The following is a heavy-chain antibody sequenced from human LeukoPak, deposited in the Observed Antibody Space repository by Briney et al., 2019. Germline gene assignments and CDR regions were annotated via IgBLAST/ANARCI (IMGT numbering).Heavy chain of an antibody. CDR1: GGAVRGNN. J-gene: IGHJ4*02. CDR2: INHSGST. D-gene: IGHD3-3*01. V-gene: IGHV4-34*01. Sequence: PAETPYETPANRGGAVRGNNWSWIRQRTGKGIKWIGEINHSGSTNYNPSLKSRVTISVDTSKNQFSLELSSVTAADTAVYYCASLEWLPYYFDYWGQGTLVTVSS. CDR3: ASLEWLPYYFDY.